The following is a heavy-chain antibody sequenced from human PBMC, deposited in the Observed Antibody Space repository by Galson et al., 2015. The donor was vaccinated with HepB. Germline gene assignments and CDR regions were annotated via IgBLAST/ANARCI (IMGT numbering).Heavy chain of an antibody. CDR2: INWNGGST. D-gene: IGHD6-13*01. CDR1: GFTFDDYG. CDR3: AREGQIAAAGTGAYYFDY. V-gene: IGHV3-20*04. J-gene: IGHJ4*02. Sequence: SLRLSCAASGFTFDDYGMSWVRQAPGKGLEWVSGINWNGGSTGYADSVKGRFTISRDNAKNSLYLQTNSLRAEDTALYYCAREGQIAAAGTGAYYFDYWGQGTLVTVSS.